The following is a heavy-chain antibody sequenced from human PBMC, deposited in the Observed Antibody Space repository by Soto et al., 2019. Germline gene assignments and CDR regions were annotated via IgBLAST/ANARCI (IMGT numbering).Heavy chain of an antibody. Sequence: QVQLVQSGAEVKKPGASVKVSCKASGYTFTSYGISWVRQAPGQGLEWMGWISAYNGNTNYAQKLKGRVTMTTDTSTSTAYMELRSLRSDDTAVYYCARYTYYDFWSGYYGGYYFDYWGQGTLVTVSS. D-gene: IGHD3-3*01. CDR1: GYTFTSYG. CDR3: ARYTYYDFWSGYYGGYYFDY. V-gene: IGHV1-18*01. CDR2: ISAYNGNT. J-gene: IGHJ4*02.